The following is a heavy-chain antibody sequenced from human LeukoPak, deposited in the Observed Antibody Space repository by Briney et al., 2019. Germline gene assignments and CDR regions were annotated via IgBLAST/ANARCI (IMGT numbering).Heavy chain of an antibody. Sequence: GGSLRLSCAASGFTLSNRWMTWVRQAPGKGLEWVATITQGGSDKFYVDSVKGRFTISGENAKNSLYLQMNSLRAEDTAVYYCARDPFELWGQGTLVTVSS. CDR3: ARDPFEL. CDR2: ITQGGSDK. CDR1: GFTLSNRW. D-gene: IGHD1-26*01. V-gene: IGHV3-7*01. J-gene: IGHJ4*02.